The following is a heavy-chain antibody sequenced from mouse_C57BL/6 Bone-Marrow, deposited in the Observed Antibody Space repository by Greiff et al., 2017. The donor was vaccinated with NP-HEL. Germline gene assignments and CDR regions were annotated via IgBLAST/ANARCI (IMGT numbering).Heavy chain of an antibody. D-gene: IGHD1-1*01. Sequence: DVKLVESGGGLVKPGGSLKLSCAASGFTFSDYGMHWVRQAPEKGLEWVAYISSGSSTIYYADTVKGRFTISRDNAKNTLFLQMTSLRSEDTAMYYCARGSITTVVATDYWGQGTTLTVSS. CDR2: ISSGSSTI. J-gene: IGHJ2*01. V-gene: IGHV5-17*01. CDR1: GFTFSDYG. CDR3: ARGSITTVVATDY.